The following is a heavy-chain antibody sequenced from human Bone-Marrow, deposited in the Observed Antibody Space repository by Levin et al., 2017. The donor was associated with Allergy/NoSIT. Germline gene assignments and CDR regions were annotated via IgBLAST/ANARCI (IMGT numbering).Heavy chain of an antibody. V-gene: IGHV3-48*01. CDR3: ATTVGSANVFDY. D-gene: IGHD4-23*01. J-gene: IGHJ4*02. CDR2: IGSSISTI. CDR1: GFSFNLYN. Sequence: LSLTCAASGFSFNLYNMNWVRQAPGKGLEWVSFIGSSISTIHYADSVKGRFTISRDNAKSSLFLQMSSLRVEDTAVYYCATTVGSANVFDYWGQGALVTVSP.